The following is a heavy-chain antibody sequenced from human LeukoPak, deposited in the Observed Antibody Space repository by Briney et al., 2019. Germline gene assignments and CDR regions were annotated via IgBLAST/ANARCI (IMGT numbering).Heavy chain of an antibody. D-gene: IGHD6-19*01. V-gene: IGHV3-30*18. CDR1: GFTFSTYG. CDR3: AKEQNGGWRDFDY. J-gene: IGHJ4*02. Sequence: GGSLRLSCAASGFTFSTYGMHWVRQAPGRGLEWVAVISYDGSEKYYPDSVKGRFTISRDNSRNTEFLQMNSLRAEDTAVYYCAKEQNGGWRDFDYWGQGTLVTVSS. CDR2: ISYDGSEK.